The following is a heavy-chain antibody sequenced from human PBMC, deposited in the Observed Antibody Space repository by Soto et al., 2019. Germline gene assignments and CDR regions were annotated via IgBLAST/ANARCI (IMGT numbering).Heavy chain of an antibody. D-gene: IGHD2-15*01. V-gene: IGHV1-69*12. CDR3: ARRYCISSSCYLYGMDV. CDR2: IIPMFGTA. CDR1: GGTFSTYA. J-gene: IGHJ6*02. Sequence: QVQLVQSGAEVKKPGSSVKVSCKASGGTFSTYAISWVRQAPGQGLEWMGGIIPMFGTANYAQKFQGRVTITAEESTSTAYMELSSLRSEDTAVFYCARRYCISSSCYLYGMDVWGQGTTVTVSS.